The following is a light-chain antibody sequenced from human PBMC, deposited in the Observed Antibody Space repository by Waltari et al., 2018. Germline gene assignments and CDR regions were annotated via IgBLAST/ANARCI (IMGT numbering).Light chain of an antibody. V-gene: IGKV3-15*01. CDR2: GAS. CDR1: QSIHDN. CDR3: QQYNVWPPLT. J-gene: IGKJ4*01. Sequence: EIVMTQSPATLSVSQGERATLYCRASQSIHDNLAWYQQKPGQAPRLLIYGASTRATGIPARFRGSGSGAEFTLTITSLQSEDCAVYCCQQYNVWPPLTFGGGTKVEIK.